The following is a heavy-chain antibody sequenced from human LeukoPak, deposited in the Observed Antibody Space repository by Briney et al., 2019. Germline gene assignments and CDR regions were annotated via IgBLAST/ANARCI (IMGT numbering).Heavy chain of an antibody. D-gene: IGHD3-22*01. CDR1: GFTFSSYG. V-gene: IGHV3-33*01. Sequence: GGSLRLSCAASGFTFSSYGMHWVRQAPGNGLERVAVIWYDGSNKYYADSVKGRFTISRDNSKNTLYLQMNSLRAEDTAVYYCASGTGAYYYDSSGYYYWGQGTLVTVSS. CDR3: ASGTGAYYYDSSGYYY. J-gene: IGHJ4*02. CDR2: IWYDGSNK.